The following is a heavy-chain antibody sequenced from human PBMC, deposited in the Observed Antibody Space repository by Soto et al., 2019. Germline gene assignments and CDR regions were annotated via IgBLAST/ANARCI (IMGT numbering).Heavy chain of an antibody. J-gene: IGHJ4*02. CDR2: IKQDGSET. CDR3: ARDLRWKWATPSNWVY. V-gene: IGHV3-7*03. CDR1: GFTFSGYW. Sequence: EVQLVESGGGLVQPGGTLRLSCAASGFTFSGYWMSWVRQSPGKGREWVANIKQDGSETYYADSAKGRFTISRDNAQYSLYLHMNSLRVEDTAVYFCARDLRWKWATPSNWVYWGQGTRVTVSS. D-gene: IGHD7-27*01.